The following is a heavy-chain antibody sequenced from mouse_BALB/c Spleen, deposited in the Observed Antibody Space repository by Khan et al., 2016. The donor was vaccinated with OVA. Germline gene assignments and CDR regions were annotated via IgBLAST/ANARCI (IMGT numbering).Heavy chain of an antibody. CDR1: GFTFSSFA. J-gene: IGHJ4*01. Sequence: EVELVESGGGLVKPGGSLKLSCAASGFTFSSFAMSWVRQTPEKRLEWVATISSGGTYTYYPDSVKGRFTISRDNAKNTLYLQMISLRAEDEAMYYCARRNYGSSDPLDYWGQGTSVTVSS. V-gene: IGHV5-9-3*01. CDR2: ISSGGTYT. CDR3: ARRNYGSSDPLDY. D-gene: IGHD1-1*01.